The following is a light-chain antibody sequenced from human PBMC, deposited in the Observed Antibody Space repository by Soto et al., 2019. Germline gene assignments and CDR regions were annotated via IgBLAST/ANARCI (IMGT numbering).Light chain of an antibody. V-gene: IGKV1-39*01. Sequence: DIPMTQSPSSLPASVDHRVSITCRASQSISSYLNWFQQKPGEAPKLQIYPASTLQSGVPSRFSGSGSGTDFALAIRSLQPEGFAAYYCQRCYESPLTCGRGTRLVI. CDR1: QSISSY. CDR2: PAS. CDR3: QRCYESPLT. J-gene: IGKJ5*01.